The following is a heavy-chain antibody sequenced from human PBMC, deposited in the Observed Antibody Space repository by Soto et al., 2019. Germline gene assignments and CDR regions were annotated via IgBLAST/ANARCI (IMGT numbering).Heavy chain of an antibody. V-gene: IGHV4-59*01. Sequence: QVQLQESGPGLVKPSETLSLTCTVSGGSISSYYWSWIRQPPGKGLEWIGYIYYSGSTNYNPSLKSRVTISVDTSKNQFSLKLSSVTAADTAVYYCARSQESVVAQKASAPYFDYWGQGTLVTVSS. CDR1: GGSISSYY. CDR2: IYYSGST. J-gene: IGHJ4*02. CDR3: ARSQESVVAQKASAPYFDY. D-gene: IGHD2-15*01.